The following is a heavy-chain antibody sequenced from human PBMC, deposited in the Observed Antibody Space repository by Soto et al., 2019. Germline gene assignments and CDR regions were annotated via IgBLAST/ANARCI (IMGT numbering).Heavy chain of an antibody. J-gene: IGHJ3*02. V-gene: IGHV3-21*01. D-gene: IGHD2-15*01. Sequence: PGGSLRLSCAPSGFTFSSYTMNWVRQAPGKGLEWVSSISGSSSYIYYADSVKGRFTISRDNAKNSLYLQMNSLRAEDTAVYYCAIRYCRGGSCYGMKDAFDICGQGTMVTVS. CDR3: AIRYCRGGSCYGMKDAFDI. CDR1: GFTFSSYT. CDR2: ISGSSSYI.